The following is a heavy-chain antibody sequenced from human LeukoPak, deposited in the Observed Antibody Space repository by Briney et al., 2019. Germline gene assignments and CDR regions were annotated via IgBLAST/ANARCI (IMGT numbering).Heavy chain of an antibody. CDR3: ARKYYYDSSGSLYDAFDI. CDR1: GGSISSYY. CDR2: IYYSGST. V-gene: IGHV4-59*01. D-gene: IGHD3-22*01. J-gene: IGHJ3*02. Sequence: PSETLSLTCTVSGGSISSYYWSWIRQPPGKGLEWIGYIYYSGSTNYNPSLKSRVTISVDTSKNQFSLKLSSVTAADTAVYYCARKYYYDSSGSLYDAFDIWGQGTMVAVSS.